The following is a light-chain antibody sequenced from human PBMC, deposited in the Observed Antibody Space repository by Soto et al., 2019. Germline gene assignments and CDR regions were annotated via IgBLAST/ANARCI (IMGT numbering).Light chain of an antibody. Sequence: QAVVTQEPSLTVSPGGTVTLTCGSSTGSVTSGHFPYWFQQKPGQAPRTLIYDTSNKHSWTPARFSGSLLGGKAALTLSGAQPEDEAEYYCLLSYSGGAVFGVGTQLTVL. J-gene: IGLJ7*01. CDR2: DTS. V-gene: IGLV7-46*01. CDR3: LLSYSGGAV. CDR1: TGSVTSGHF.